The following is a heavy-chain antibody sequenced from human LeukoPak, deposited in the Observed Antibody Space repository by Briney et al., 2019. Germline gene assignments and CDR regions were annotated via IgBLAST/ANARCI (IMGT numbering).Heavy chain of an antibody. D-gene: IGHD1-26*01. Sequence: AASVKVSCKASGGTFSSYAISWVRQAPGQGLEWMGGIIPIFGTANYAQKFQGRVTITTDESTSTAYMELSSLRSEDTAVYYCARATYNVGGSYNYWGQGTLVTVSS. CDR1: GGTFSSYA. CDR3: ARATYNVGGSYNY. V-gene: IGHV1-69*05. J-gene: IGHJ4*02. CDR2: IIPIFGTA.